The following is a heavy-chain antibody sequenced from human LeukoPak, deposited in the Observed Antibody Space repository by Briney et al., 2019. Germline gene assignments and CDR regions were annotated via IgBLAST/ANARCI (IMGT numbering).Heavy chain of an antibody. J-gene: IGHJ4*02. Sequence: ASVKVSCKASGGTFSSYAISWVRQAPGQGLEWMGGIIPIFGTANYAQKLQGRVTTTTDTSTSTAYMELRSLRSDDTAVYYCARAFSSSWYGHENDYWGQGTLVTVSS. CDR3: ARAFSSSWYGHENDY. V-gene: IGHV1-69*05. CDR1: GGTFSSYA. CDR2: IIPIFGTA. D-gene: IGHD6-13*01.